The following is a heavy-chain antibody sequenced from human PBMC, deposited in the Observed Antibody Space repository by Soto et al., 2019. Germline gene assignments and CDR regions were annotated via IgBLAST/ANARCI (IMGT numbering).Heavy chain of an antibody. Sequence: GGSLRLSCAASGFTFSSYAMHWVRQAPGKGLEWVAVISYDGSNKYYADSVKGRFTISRDNSKNTLYLQMNSLRAEDTAVYYCARGSNIVVVPADSWFDPWGQGTLVTVSS. CDR3: ARGSNIVVVPADSWFDP. D-gene: IGHD2-2*01. CDR1: GFTFSSYA. CDR2: ISYDGSNK. V-gene: IGHV3-30-3*01. J-gene: IGHJ5*02.